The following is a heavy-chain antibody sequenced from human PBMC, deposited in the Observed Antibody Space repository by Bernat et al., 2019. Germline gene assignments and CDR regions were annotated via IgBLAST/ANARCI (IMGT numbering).Heavy chain of an antibody. Sequence: QLQLQESGSGLVKPSQTLSLTCAVSGGSISSGGYSWSWIRQPPGKGLEWIGYIYHSGSTYYNPSLKSRVTISVDRSKNQFSRKLSSVTAADTAVYYCARGEYYDSSGYPSFGYWGQGTLVTVSS. D-gene: IGHD3-22*01. CDR3: ARGEYYDSSGYPSFGY. J-gene: IGHJ4*02. CDR2: IYHSGST. V-gene: IGHV4-30-2*01. CDR1: GGSISSGGYS.